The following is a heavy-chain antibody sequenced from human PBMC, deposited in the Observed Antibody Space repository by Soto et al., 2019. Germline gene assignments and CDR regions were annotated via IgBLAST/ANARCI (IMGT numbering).Heavy chain of an antibody. V-gene: IGHV3-33*01. CDR3: ARDCAGYSSGWYQRGGFDY. CDR2: IWYDASNK. J-gene: IGHJ4*02. D-gene: IGHD6-19*01. CDR1: GFTFSSYG. Sequence: QVQLVESGGGVVQPGRSLRLSCAASGFTFSSYGMHWVRQAPGKGLEWVAVIWYDASNKYYADSVKGRFTNSRDNSKNPLYLQMNSLRAEDTAVYYCARDCAGYSSGWYQRGGFDYWGQGTLVTVSS.